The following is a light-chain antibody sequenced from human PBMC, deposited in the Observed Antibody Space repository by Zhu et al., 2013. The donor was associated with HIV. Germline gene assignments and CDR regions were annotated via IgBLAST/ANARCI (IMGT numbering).Light chain of an antibody. Sequence: DIQMTQSPASLSASVGDRVTITCRASQSISGYLNWYQQKAGKAPKLLIYDASNLETGVPSRFSGSGSGTDFTFTISSLQPEDIATYYCQQYDNLPYTFGQGTKLEIK. CDR1: QSISGY. J-gene: IGKJ2*01. V-gene: IGKV1-33*01. CDR3: QQYDNLPYT. CDR2: DAS.